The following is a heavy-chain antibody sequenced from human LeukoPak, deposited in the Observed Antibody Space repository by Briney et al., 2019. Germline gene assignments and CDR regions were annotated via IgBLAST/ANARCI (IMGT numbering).Heavy chain of an antibody. CDR1: GGSLSSANYY. Sequence: SETLSLTCTVSGGSLSSANYYWNWIRQPPGKGLEWFGYIYYTGGTYYNPSLKSRVTISVDTSKNQFSLKLNSVTAADTAVYYCARDYGGYDRFDFWGQGTLVTVSS. D-gene: IGHD5-12*01. CDR3: ARDYGGYDRFDF. J-gene: IGHJ4*02. V-gene: IGHV4-30-4*08. CDR2: IYYTGGT.